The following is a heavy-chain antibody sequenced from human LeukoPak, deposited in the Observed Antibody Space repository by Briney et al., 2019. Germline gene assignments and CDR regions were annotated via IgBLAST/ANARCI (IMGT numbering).Heavy chain of an antibody. J-gene: IGHJ4*02. D-gene: IGHD3-22*01. V-gene: IGHV4-59*01. CDR3: ARGGLTYDSSLDY. CDR2: AYYSGST. CDR1: GGSISRYY. Sequence: SETLSLTCTVSGGSISRYYWSWIRQPPGKGLEWIGYAYYSGSTNYNPSLKSRVTISLDTSKNQFSLKLSSVTAADTAVYYCARGGLTYDSSLDYWGQGTLVTVSS.